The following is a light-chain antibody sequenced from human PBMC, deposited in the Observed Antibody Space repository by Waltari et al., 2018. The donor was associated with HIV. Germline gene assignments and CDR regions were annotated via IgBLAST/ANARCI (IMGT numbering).Light chain of an antibody. CDR3: NSYTSISTWV. CDR2: EVS. Sequence: QSALTQPASVSGSPGQSITISCPGSSSDVASYSYVSWYQQHPGNAPKLMIYEVSNRPAGVSHRFSGSKSGNTASLTISGLQPEDEADYYCNSYTSISTWVFGGGTKLTVL. J-gene: IGLJ3*02. V-gene: IGLV2-14*01. CDR1: SSDVASYSY.